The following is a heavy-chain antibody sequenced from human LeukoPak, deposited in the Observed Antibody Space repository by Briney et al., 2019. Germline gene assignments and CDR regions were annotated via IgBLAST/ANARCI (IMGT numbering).Heavy chain of an antibody. Sequence: SETLSLTCLVSGFSISSDDCWGWIRQPPGKGLEWIGSISNRGSPYYNPSLKSRVTMSVDTPNNHFSLRLSSVTAADTAVYYCVRDGAFYYTASPNSWFDPWGQGTLVTVSS. V-gene: IGHV4-38-2*02. D-gene: IGHD1-26*01. CDR2: ISNRGSP. CDR3: VRDGAFYYTASPNSWFDP. J-gene: IGHJ5*02. CDR1: GFSISSDDC.